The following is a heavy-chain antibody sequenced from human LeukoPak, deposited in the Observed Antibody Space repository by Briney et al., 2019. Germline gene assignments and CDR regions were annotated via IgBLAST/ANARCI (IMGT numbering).Heavy chain of an antibody. V-gene: IGHV4-31*03. CDR2: IYYSGST. D-gene: IGHD5-18*01. Sequence: SETLSLTCTVPGGSISSGGYYWSWIRQHPGKGLEWIGYIYYSGSTYYNPSLKSRVTISVDTSKNQFSLKLSSVTAADTAVYYCARFPYSLLADGIDYWGQGTLVTVSS. CDR1: GGSISSGGYY. CDR3: ARFPYSLLADGIDY. J-gene: IGHJ4*02.